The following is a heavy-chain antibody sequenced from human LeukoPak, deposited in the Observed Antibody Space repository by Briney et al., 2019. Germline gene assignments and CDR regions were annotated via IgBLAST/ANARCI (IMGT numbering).Heavy chain of an antibody. V-gene: IGHV4-61*02. CDR2: IYTSGST. Sequence: SETLSLTCTVSGGSISSGSYYWRWIRQPAGNGMEWIGRIYTSGSTNYNPSLKSRVTISVDTSKNQFSLKLSSVTAADTAVYYCARDLIGAFDIWGQGTMVTVSS. J-gene: IGHJ3*02. CDR3: ARDLIGAFDI. CDR1: GGSISSGSYY. D-gene: IGHD3-22*01.